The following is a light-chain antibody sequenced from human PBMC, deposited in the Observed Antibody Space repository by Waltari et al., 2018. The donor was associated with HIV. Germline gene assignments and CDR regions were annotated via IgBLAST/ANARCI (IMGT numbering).Light chain of an antibody. V-gene: IGLV3-10*01. CDR1: ALPPAH. CDR2: EDS. J-gene: IGLJ2*01. CDR3: SSADANGLI. Sequence: SYELTQPPSVSVSPGQPARITCSGDALPPAHFYWYQHKSGESPLLVIYEDSKRPSGIPDRVSGFSSGTMATLTISGAHVDDESDYYCSSADANGLIFGGGTKLTVL.